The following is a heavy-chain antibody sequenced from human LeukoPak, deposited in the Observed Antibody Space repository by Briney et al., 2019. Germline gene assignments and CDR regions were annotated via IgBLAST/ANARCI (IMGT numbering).Heavy chain of an antibody. V-gene: IGHV4-4*09. D-gene: IGHD3-3*01. Sequence: SETLSLTCTVSGGSISSYYWSWIRQPPGKGLEWIGYIYTSGSTNYNPSLKSRVTISVDTSKNQFSLKLSPVTAADTAVYYCARLGSGYDFWSGYYARSGYYYYMDVWGKGTTVTVSS. CDR1: GGSISSYY. J-gene: IGHJ6*03. CDR3: ARLGSGYDFWSGYYARSGYYYYMDV. CDR2: IYTSGST.